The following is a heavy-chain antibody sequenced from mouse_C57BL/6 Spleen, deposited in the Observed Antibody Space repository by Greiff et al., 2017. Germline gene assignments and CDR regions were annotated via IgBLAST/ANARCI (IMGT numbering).Heavy chain of an antibody. CDR2: IYPADSAN. D-gene: IGHD2-10*01. CDR3: ARHGRLLTGMDY. V-gene: IGHV1-61*01. J-gene: IGHJ4*01. CDR1: GYTFTSYW. Sequence: QVQLQQPGAELVRPGSSVKMSCKASGYTFTSYWMDWVKQRPGQGLEWIGNIYPADSANHYNQKFKAKATLTVDKSSSTAYMQLSSLTSEDAAVYYRARHGRLLTGMDYWGQGTSVTVSS.